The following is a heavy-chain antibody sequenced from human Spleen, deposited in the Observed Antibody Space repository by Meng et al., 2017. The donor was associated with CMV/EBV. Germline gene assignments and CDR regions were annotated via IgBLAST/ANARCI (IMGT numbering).Heavy chain of an antibody. Sequence: GSLSLTCTVSGGSISSSSYYWGWIRQPPGKGLEWIGSIYYSGSTYYNPSLKSRVTISVDTSKNQFSLKLSSVTAADTAVYYCTRDNRGFYSDFWTGFKDLYYCYGLDVWGLGTTVTVSS. CDR1: GGSISSSSYY. J-gene: IGHJ6*02. V-gene: IGHV4-39*07. CDR3: TRDNRGFYSDFWTGFKDLYYCYGLDV. CDR2: IYYSGST. D-gene: IGHD3/OR15-3a*01.